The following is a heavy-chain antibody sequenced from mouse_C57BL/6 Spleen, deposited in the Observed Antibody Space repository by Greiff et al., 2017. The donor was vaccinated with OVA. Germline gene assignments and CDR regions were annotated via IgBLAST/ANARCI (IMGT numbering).Heavy chain of an antibody. CDR3: ARRGVYGSSSYWYFDV. V-gene: IGHV1-80*01. Sequence: VKVVESGAELVKPGASVKISCKASGYAFSSYWMNWVKQRPGKGLEWIGQIYPGDGDTNYNGKFKGKATLTADKSSSTAYMQLSSLTSEDSAVYFCARRGVYGSSSYWYFDVWGTGTTVTVSS. D-gene: IGHD1-1*01. CDR1: GYAFSSYW. J-gene: IGHJ1*03. CDR2: IYPGDGDT.